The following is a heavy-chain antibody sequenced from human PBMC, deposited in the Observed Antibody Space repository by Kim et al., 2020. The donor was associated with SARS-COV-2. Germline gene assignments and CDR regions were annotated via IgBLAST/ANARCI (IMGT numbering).Heavy chain of an antibody. CDR3: ARDLARTCFDY. D-gene: IGHD6-19*01. J-gene: IGHJ4*02. CDR1: GFTFSSYA. CDR2: ISYDGSNK. V-gene: IGHV3-30*04. Sequence: LSLTCAASGFTFSSYAMHWVRQAPGKGLEWVAVISYDGSNKYYADSVKGRFTISRDNSKNTLYLQMNSLRAEDTAVYYCARDLARTCFDYWGQGTLVTVSS.